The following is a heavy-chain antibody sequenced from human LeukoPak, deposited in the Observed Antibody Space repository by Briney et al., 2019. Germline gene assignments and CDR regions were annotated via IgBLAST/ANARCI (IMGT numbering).Heavy chain of an antibody. CDR2: IYYSGST. D-gene: IGHD6-19*01. Sequence: PSETLSLTCTVSGGSISSSSYYWGWIRQPPGKGLEWIGSIYYSGSTYYNPSLKGRVTISVDTSKNQFSLKLSSVTAADTAVYYCARLSRKKLSSYSSGWYDWFDPWGQGTLVTVSS. J-gene: IGHJ5*02. CDR3: ARLSRKKLSSYSSGWYDWFDP. V-gene: IGHV4-39*01. CDR1: GGSISSSSYY.